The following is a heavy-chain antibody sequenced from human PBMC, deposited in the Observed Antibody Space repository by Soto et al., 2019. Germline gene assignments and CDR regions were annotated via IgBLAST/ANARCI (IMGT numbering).Heavy chain of an antibody. CDR2: ISTYNGNT. J-gene: IGHJ6*02. Sequence: QVQLVQSGAEVKKPGASVKVSCKASGYTFPSHGITWVRQAPGQGLEWMGWISTYNGNTNYAQKLQGRVTLTTDTSTSTANMELRSLRSDDAAVYYCACGASCTSSSCYDYFHYGMDVWGQGTTVTVSS. CDR1: GYTFPSHG. V-gene: IGHV1-18*01. CDR3: ACGASCTSSSCYDYFHYGMDV. D-gene: IGHD2-2*01.